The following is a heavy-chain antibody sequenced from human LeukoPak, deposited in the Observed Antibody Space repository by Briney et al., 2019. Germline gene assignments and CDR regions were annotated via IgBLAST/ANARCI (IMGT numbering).Heavy chain of an antibody. CDR3: ARESLRGIAARPYYFDY. CDR1: GGSISSSSYY. J-gene: IGHJ4*02. V-gene: IGHV4-39*07. D-gene: IGHD6-6*01. CDR2: IYYSGST. Sequence: SETLSLTCTVSGGSISSSSYYWGWIRQPAGKGLEWIGSIYYSGSTYYNPSLKSRVTISTDTSKNQFSLKLRSVTAADTAVYYCARESLRGIAARPYYFDYWGQGTLVTVSS.